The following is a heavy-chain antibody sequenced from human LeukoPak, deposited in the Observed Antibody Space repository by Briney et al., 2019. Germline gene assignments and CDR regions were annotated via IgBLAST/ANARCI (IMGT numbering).Heavy chain of an antibody. CDR3: VAGPYDSRGYYRIFDY. Sequence: GASVKVSCKASGYTFTSYYMHWVRQAPGQGLEWMGIINPSGGSTSYAQKFQERVTITRDMSTSTAYMELSSLRSEDTAVFYCVAGPYDSRGYYRIFDYWGQGTLVTVSS. CDR2: INPSGGST. J-gene: IGHJ4*02. CDR1: GYTFTSYY. D-gene: IGHD3-22*01. V-gene: IGHV1-46*01.